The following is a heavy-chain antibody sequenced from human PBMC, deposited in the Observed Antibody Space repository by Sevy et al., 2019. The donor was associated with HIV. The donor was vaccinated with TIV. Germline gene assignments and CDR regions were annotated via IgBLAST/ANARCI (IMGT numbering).Heavy chain of an antibody. D-gene: IGHD2-8*01. J-gene: IGHJ4*02. V-gene: IGHV3-23*01. CDR1: GFTFSKYS. CDR2: FSFGCGRI. CDR3: AREGCTKPHDY. Sequence: GGSLRLSCEASGFTFSKYSMSWVRQAPGKGLEWVSTFSFGCGRINYADSVKGRFTISRVDSKNTLYLHMNSLRAEDTAVYYCAREGCTKPHDYWGQGTLVTVSS.